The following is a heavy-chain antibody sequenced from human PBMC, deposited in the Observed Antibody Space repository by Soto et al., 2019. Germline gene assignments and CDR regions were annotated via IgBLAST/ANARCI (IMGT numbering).Heavy chain of an antibody. CDR3: AKSGGYYDYYFDY. CDR2: ISGSGGST. D-gene: IGHD3-22*01. CDR1: GFAFSSYA. Sequence: GGSLRLSCAASGFAFSSYAMSWVRQAPGKGLEWVSAISGSGGSTYYADSVKGRFTISRDNSKNTLYLQMNSLRAEDTAVYYCAKSGGYYDYYFDYWGQGTLVTVSS. J-gene: IGHJ4*02. V-gene: IGHV3-23*01.